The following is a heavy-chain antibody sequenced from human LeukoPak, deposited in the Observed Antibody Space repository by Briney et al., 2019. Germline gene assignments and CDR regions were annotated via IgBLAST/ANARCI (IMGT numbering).Heavy chain of an antibody. CDR1: GFTFSRYW. Sequence: GGSLRLSCAASGFTFSRYWMSWVRQAPGKGPEWVANVKLDGSERYYVDSVKGRFTISRDNAKNSLYLQMNSLRAEDTAVYYCARDVNSYAHCGHWGQGTLVTVSS. CDR3: ARDVNSYAHCGH. J-gene: IGHJ4*02. CDR2: VKLDGSER. D-gene: IGHD5-18*01. V-gene: IGHV3-7*03.